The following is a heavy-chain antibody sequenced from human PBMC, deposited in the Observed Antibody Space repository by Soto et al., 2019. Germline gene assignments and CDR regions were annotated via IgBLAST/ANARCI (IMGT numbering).Heavy chain of an antibody. V-gene: IGHV1-24*01. CDR2: FDPEDGKT. CDR3: ATDQGITIFGVVFNY. CDR1: GYTLTELS. J-gene: IGHJ4*02. Sequence: GASVKVSCKVSGYTLTELSMHWVRQAPGKGPEWMGGFDPEDGKTIYAQKFQGRVTMTEDTSTDTAYMELSSLRSEDTAVYYCATDQGITIFGVVFNYWGQGTRVTVSS. D-gene: IGHD3-3*01.